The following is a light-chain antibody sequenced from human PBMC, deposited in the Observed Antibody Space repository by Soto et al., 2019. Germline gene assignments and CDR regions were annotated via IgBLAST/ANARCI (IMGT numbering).Light chain of an antibody. CDR1: QSVGSTY. CDR3: QQYGTSPLT. V-gene: IGKV3-20*01. J-gene: IGKJ3*01. CDR2: GVS. Sequence: EIVLTQSPGTLSLSPGERATLSCRASQSVGSTYLAWYQQKPGQTPQLLIYGVSSRDTGIPDRFSGSGSGTDFTLTISRLEPEDFAVYYCQQYGTSPLTFGPGTTVDI.